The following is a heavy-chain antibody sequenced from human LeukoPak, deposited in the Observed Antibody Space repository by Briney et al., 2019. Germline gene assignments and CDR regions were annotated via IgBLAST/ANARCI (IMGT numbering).Heavy chain of an antibody. CDR3: AGASYGSGSYLRPHCGMDV. D-gene: IGHD3-10*01. Sequence: SVKVSCKASGGTFSSYAISWVRQAPGQGLEWMGRIIPILGIANYAQKFQGRVTITADKSTSTAYMELSSLRSEDTAVYYCAGASYGSGSYLRPHCGMDVWGQGTTVTVSS. J-gene: IGHJ6*02. V-gene: IGHV1-69*04. CDR2: IIPILGIA. CDR1: GGTFSSYA.